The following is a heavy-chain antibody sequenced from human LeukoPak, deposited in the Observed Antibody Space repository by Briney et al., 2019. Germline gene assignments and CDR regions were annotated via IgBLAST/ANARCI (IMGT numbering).Heavy chain of an antibody. J-gene: IGHJ6*02. CDR2: INGGGSSA. D-gene: IGHD3-10*01. Sequence: GGSLRPSCAASAFTFNTFWMHWVRQAPGKGLVWVSRINGGGSSADYADSVKGRFTISRDNSKNTLYLQMDSLRSEDTAVYYCARDRTDTFSGGYNYYGMDVWGQGTTVIVSS. CDR1: AFTFNTFW. CDR3: ARDRTDTFSGGYNYYGMDV. V-gene: IGHV3-74*01.